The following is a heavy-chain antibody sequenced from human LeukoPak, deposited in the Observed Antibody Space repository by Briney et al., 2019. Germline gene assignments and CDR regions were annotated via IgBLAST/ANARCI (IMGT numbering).Heavy chain of an antibody. J-gene: IGHJ4*02. CDR3: ARATDFSSWYLAY. CDR2: LSPNSGDT. V-gene: IGHV1-2*02. D-gene: IGHD6-13*01. Sequence: ASVKVSCKASGYTFTGYYMHWVRQAPGQELEWMGWLSPNSGDTKFAQKFQGRVTMTRDTSISTAYMELSRLTSDDTAVYYCARATDFSSWYLAYWGQGTLATVSS. CDR1: GYTFTGYY.